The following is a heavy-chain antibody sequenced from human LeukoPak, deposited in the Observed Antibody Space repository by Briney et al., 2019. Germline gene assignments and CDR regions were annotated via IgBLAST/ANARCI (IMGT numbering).Heavy chain of an antibody. D-gene: IGHD3-22*01. J-gene: IGHJ1*01. CDR3: AKDGHYDSSGFTLQY. CDR1: GFTFSNYA. V-gene: IGHV3-23*01. Sequence: GGSLRLSCAASGFTFSNYAITWVRQAPGKGLEWVSTISSSGTNTYYADSVKGRFTISRDNSKNTLYLQMNSLRAEDTAVYYCAKDGHYDSSGFTLQYWGQGILVTVSS. CDR2: ISSSGTNT.